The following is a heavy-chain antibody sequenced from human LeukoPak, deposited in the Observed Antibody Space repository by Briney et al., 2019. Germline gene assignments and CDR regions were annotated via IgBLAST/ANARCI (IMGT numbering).Heavy chain of an antibody. J-gene: IGHJ3*02. D-gene: IGHD6-13*01. CDR1: GLTFSNYW. CDR3: AKEIAAGGADAFDI. V-gene: IGHV3-74*01. CDR2: VNSDGTTT. Sequence: PGGSLRLSCAASGLTFSNYWRHWVRHVPGKGLGWVSRVNSDGTTTAYADSVKGRFTISRDNAKNTRYLQMNSLRAEDTAVYYCAKEIAAGGADAFDIWGQGTMVTVSS.